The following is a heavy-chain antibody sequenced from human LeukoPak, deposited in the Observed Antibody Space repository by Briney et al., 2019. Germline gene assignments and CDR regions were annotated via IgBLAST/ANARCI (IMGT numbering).Heavy chain of an antibody. V-gene: IGHV4-38-2*02. D-gene: IGHD1-1*01. J-gene: IGHJ6*03. CDR2: MYHSGST. CDR3: ARAVQLERPPPLIDYYYMDV. Sequence: SETLSLTCTVSGYSISSGYSWGWIRQPPGKGLEWIGIMYHSGSTYYNPSLKSRVTISLDTSKNQFSLKLSSVTAADTAVYYCARAVQLERPPPLIDYYYMDVWGKGTTVTVSS. CDR1: GYSISSGYS.